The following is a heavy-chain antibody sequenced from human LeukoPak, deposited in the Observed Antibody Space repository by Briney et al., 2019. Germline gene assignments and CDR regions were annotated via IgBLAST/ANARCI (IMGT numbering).Heavy chain of an antibody. J-gene: IGHJ4*02. Sequence: GGSLRLSCAASGFTFSSYWMHWVRQAPGKGLVWVSRINSDGSSTSYADSVKGRFTISRDNSKNTLYLEVISLTAEDTAVYYCAKDDAWLRFGEWSQGTLVTVSS. CDR2: INSDGSST. CDR1: GFTFSSYW. V-gene: IGHV3-74*01. D-gene: IGHD3-10*01. CDR3: AKDDAWLRFGE.